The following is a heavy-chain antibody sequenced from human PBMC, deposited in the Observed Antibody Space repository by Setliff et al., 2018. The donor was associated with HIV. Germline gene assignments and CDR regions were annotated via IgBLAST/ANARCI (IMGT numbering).Heavy chain of an antibody. Sequence: RASVKVSCKASGYTFINFYLHWVRLAPGQGLEWMGMVNSGSGSTVFAQKFQGRVTMTTDTSTSTAYMELSSLRSEDTAVYYCATRGSYSYWYFDLWGRGTLVTVPQ. D-gene: IGHD1-26*01. CDR1: GYTFINFY. CDR3: ATRGSYSYWYFDL. J-gene: IGHJ2*01. V-gene: IGHV1-46*01. CDR2: VNSGSGST.